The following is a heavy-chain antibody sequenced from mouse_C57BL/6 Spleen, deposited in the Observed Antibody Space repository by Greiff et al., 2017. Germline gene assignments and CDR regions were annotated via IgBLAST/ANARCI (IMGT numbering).Heavy chain of an antibody. J-gene: IGHJ3*01. Sequence: QVQLQQSGPELVKPGASVKISCKASGYAFSSSWMNWVKQRPGKGLEWIGRIYPGDGDTNYNGKFKGKATLTADKSSSTAYMQLSSLTSEDSAVYCCCTLYGSSYGSWFAYWGQGTLVTVSA. V-gene: IGHV1-82*01. D-gene: IGHD1-1*01. CDR1: GYAFSSSW. CDR3: CTLYGSSYGSWFAY. CDR2: IYPGDGDT.